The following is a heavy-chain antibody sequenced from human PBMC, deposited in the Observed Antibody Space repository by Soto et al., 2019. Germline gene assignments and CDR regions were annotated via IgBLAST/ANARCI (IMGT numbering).Heavy chain of an antibody. V-gene: IGHV4-39*01. CDR3: AIRDMWYYDRRGYSPFDS. D-gene: IGHD3-22*01. CDR1: GGSISISDFY. J-gene: IGHJ4*02. Sequence: SEPLALTCAVSGGSISISDFYWGWIRQPPGKGLEWIGSISYSGGTYYNSSLRSRVSISIDTSKNQFSLELSSVTAADTAVYYCAIRDMWYYDRRGYSPFDSWCKGTLVT. CDR2: ISYSGGT.